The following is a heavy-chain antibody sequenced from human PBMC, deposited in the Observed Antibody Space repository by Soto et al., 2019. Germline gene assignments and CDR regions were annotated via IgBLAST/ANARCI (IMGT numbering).Heavy chain of an antibody. V-gene: IGHV1-46*03. CDR2: INPSGGST. CDR1: GYTFTSYY. Sequence: QVQLVQSGAEVKKPGASVKVSCKASGYTFTSYYMHWVLQAPGQGLEWMGIINPSGGSTSYAQKFRGRGTMTRYTSSNSVYMELSSLSSVDTAVYYGATTDYWGQGTLVTVS. CDR3: ATTDY. J-gene: IGHJ4*02.